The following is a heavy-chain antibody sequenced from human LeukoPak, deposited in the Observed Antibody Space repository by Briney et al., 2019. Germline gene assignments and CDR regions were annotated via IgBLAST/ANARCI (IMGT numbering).Heavy chain of an antibody. CDR3: ARDLLWFGESL. Sequence: PSETLSLTCAVCGGSFSGYYWSWIRQPPGKGLEWIGEINHSGSTNYNPSLKSRVTISVDTSKNQFSLKLSSVTAADTAVYYCARDLLWFGESLWGQGTLVTVSS. CDR1: GGSFSGYY. D-gene: IGHD3-10*01. V-gene: IGHV4-34*01. J-gene: IGHJ4*02. CDR2: INHSGST.